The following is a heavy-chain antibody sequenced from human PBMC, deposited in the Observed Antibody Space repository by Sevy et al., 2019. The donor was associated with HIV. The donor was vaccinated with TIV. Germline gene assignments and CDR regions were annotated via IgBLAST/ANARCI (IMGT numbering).Heavy chain of an antibody. D-gene: IGHD3-22*01. Sequence: GGSLRLSCAASGFTFRSYNINWVRQAPGKGLEWVSSISSSSSYIYYADSVKGRFTISRDNAKNSLYLQMTSLKAEDTAVYYCARDDSSGYYDDPYRAYAFDIWGQGTMVTVSS. J-gene: IGHJ3*02. CDR1: GFTFRSYN. CDR2: ISSSSSYI. V-gene: IGHV3-21*01. CDR3: ARDDSSGYYDDPYRAYAFDI.